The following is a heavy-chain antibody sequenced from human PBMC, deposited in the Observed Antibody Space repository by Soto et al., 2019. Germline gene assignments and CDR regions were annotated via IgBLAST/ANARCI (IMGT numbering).Heavy chain of an antibody. CDR3: ARESRSELGTVEY. V-gene: IGHV4-4*07. J-gene: IGHJ4*02. CDR2: IYASGTT. CDR1: GASISNYY. Sequence: QVRLQESGPGLVKPSEPLSLPCTVSGASISNYYWSWIRQPAGKGLECLGRIYASGTTTYNPSLRSRVTMSVDTSKNQFSLNLNSVTAADTAVYYCARESRSELGTVEYWGQGTLVTVSS. D-gene: IGHD1-1*01.